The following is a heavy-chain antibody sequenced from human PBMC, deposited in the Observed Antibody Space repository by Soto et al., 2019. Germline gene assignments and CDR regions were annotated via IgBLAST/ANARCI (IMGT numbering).Heavy chain of an antibody. Sequence: GTSVKVSCKDSGGTLSSYAIIWVRQAPGQGLEWMGGIIPIFGTANYAQKFQGRVTITADESTSTACMELSSLRSEDTAVYYCASRAFIVGATSGFYFDYWGQGTLVTVSS. J-gene: IGHJ4*02. CDR2: IIPIFGTA. CDR1: GGTLSSYA. D-gene: IGHD1-26*01. CDR3: ASRAFIVGATSGFYFDY. V-gene: IGHV1-69*13.